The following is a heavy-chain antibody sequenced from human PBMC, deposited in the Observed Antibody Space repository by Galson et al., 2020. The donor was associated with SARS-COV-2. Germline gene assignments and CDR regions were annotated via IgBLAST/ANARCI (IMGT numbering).Heavy chain of an antibody. Sequence: GESLKISCAASGFTFSSYGIHWVRQAPGKGLEWVAVIWYDGSNELFADSVKGRFTMSRDNSINTVYLQMNSLRVEDTAVYYCGASLYHFDSWGQGTLVTVSS. D-gene: IGHD2-2*02. CDR2: IWYDGSNE. CDR1: GFTFSSYG. CDR3: GASLYHFDS. J-gene: IGHJ4*02. V-gene: IGHV3-33*01.